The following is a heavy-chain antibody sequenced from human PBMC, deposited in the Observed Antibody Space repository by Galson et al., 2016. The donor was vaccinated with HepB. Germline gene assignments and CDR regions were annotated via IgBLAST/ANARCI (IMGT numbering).Heavy chain of an antibody. J-gene: IGHJ3*02. Sequence: SETLSLTCTVSGGSISSGSHYWGGIRQPPGKGLEWIGSIYYSGNTHYNPSLKSRVTISVDTSKNQFSLKLNSVTAADTAVYFCARREGVHYSDRSDLADDAFDIWGQGTMVTVSS. CDR3: ARREGVHYSDRSDLADDAFDI. V-gene: IGHV4-39*01. D-gene: IGHD3-22*01. CDR2: IYYSGNT. CDR1: GGSISSGSHY.